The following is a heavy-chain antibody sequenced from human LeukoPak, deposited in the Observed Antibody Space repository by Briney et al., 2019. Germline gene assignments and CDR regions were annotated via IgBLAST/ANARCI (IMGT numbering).Heavy chain of an antibody. CDR3: AREAYCSSTSCYTDWFDP. J-gene: IGHJ5*02. CDR2: ISSSSSYI. D-gene: IGHD2-2*02. Sequence: GGSLRLSCAASGFTFSSYSMNWVRQAPGKGLEWVSSISSSSSYIYYADSVKGRFTISRDNAKNSLYLQMNSLRAEDTAVYYCAREAYCSSTSCYTDWFDPWGQGTLVTVSS. V-gene: IGHV3-21*01. CDR1: GFTFSSYS.